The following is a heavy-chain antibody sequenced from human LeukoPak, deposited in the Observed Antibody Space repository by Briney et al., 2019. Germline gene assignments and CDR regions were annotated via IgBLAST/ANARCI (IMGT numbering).Heavy chain of an antibody. CDR3: ARDCSGGSCYFDY. Sequence: ASVKVSCKASGYTFTAYHMHWVRQAPGQGLEWMGWISPNSGDTGFAQKFQGRVTMTTDTSTSTAYMELRSLRSDDTAVYYCARDCSGGSCYFDYWGQGTLVTVSS. V-gene: IGHV1-2*02. CDR2: ISPNSGDT. D-gene: IGHD2-15*01. J-gene: IGHJ4*02. CDR1: GYTFTAYH.